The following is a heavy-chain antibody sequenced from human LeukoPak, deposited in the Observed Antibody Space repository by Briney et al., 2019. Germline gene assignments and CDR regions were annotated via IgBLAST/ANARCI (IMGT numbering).Heavy chain of an antibody. V-gene: IGHV3-23*01. CDR1: GFTFSSYA. CDR3: AKALYYYYYMDV. Sequence: GGSLRLSCAASGFTFSSYAMSWVRQAPGKGLEWVSAISGSGGSTYYADSVKGRFTISRDNSKNTLYLQMNSLRAEDTAVYHCAKALYYYYYMDVWGKGTTVTVSS. CDR2: ISGSGGST. J-gene: IGHJ6*03.